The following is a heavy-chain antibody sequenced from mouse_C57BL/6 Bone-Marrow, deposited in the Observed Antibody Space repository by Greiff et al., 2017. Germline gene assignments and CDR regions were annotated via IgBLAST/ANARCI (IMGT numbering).Heavy chain of an antibody. CDR3: ASPASETAMDY. Sequence: EVKLVESGGDLVKPGGSLKLSCAASGFTFSSYGMSWVRQTPDKRLAWVATISSGGSYTYYPDSVKGRFTISRDNAKNTLYLQMSSLKSEDTAMYYCASPASETAMDYWGQGTSVTVSS. CDR1: GFTFSSYG. CDR2: ISSGGSYT. V-gene: IGHV5-6*02. D-gene: IGHD3-2*02. J-gene: IGHJ4*01.